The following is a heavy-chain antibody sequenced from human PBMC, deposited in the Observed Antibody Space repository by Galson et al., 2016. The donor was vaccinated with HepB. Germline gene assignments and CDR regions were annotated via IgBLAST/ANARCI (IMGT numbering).Heavy chain of an antibody. CDR1: GFTFSRFY. Sequence: SLRLSCAASGFTFSRFYMSWVRQAPGKGLEWVANIKGGESEKYYGDSVKGRFTVSRDNAKNSLFLQMNSLRAEDTAVYYCAREATFDMAYSFDYWGQGSLVTVSS. CDR3: AREATFDMAYSFDY. D-gene: IGHD2-21*01. J-gene: IGHJ4*02. V-gene: IGHV3-7*01. CDR2: IKGGESEK.